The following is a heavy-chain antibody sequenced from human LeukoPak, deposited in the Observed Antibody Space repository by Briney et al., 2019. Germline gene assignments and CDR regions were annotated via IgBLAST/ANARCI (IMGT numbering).Heavy chain of an antibody. CDR2: IIPIFGTG. CDR1: GGTFSSYA. V-gene: IGHV1-69*05. Sequence: AAVKVSCKASGGTFSSYAISWVRQGPGQGLEWMGGIIPIFGTGNYAQKFQGRVTITTDGSTSTAYMELSSLRSDDTAVYYCARASTYYYDSSGYYYEDYWGQGTLVTVSS. D-gene: IGHD3-22*01. J-gene: IGHJ4*02. CDR3: ARASTYYYDSSGYYYEDY.